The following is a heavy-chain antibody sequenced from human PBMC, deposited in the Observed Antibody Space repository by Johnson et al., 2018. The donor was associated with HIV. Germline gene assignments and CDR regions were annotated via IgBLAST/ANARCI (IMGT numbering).Heavy chain of an antibody. V-gene: IGHV3-23*04. J-gene: IGHJ3*02. D-gene: IGHD1-20*01. CDR2: ISGSGGST. CDR3: AKPEVPQTEGEYNWNDSAFDI. CDR1: GFTFSNAW. Sequence: EVQLVESGGGVVQPGRSLRLSCAASGFTFSNAWMSWVRQAPGKGLEWVSGISGSGGSTYYADSVKGRFTISRDNSKNTLYLQMNSLRAEDTAVYYCAKPEVPQTEGEYNWNDSAFDIWGQGTMVTVSS.